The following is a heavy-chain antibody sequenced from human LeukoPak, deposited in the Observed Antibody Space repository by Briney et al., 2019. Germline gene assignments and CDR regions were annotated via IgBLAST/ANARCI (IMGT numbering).Heavy chain of an antibody. V-gene: IGHV4-39*07. CDR2: IYNSGSP. CDR3: ARPYSGTYYDAFET. D-gene: IGHD1-26*01. Sequence: TSVTLSLTCTVSGGSISNNNYYWAWIRQPPGKGLECIGSIYNSGSPYYNPSLKSRVPVSADTSENLFSLKLSSVTAADTAVYYCARPYSGTYYDAFETWGQGTMVTVSP. J-gene: IGHJ3*02. CDR1: GGSISNNNYY.